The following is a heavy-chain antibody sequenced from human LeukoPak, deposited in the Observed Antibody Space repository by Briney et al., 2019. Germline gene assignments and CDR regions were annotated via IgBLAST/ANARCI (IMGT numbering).Heavy chain of an antibody. CDR1: GFTVSSNY. V-gene: IGHV3-53*05. J-gene: IGHJ4*02. CDR3: AKEYDSGGYGAYFDY. CDR2: IYSGGST. D-gene: IGHD3-10*01. Sequence: PGGSLRLSCAASGFTVSSNYMSWVRQAPGKGLEWVSVIYSGGSTYYADSVKGRFTISRDNSKNTLDLQMNSLGPEDTAVYYCAKEYDSGGYGAYFDYWGQGTLVTVSS.